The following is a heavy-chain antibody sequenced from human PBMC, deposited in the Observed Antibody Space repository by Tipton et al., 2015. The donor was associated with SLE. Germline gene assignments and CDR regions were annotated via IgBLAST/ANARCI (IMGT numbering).Heavy chain of an antibody. V-gene: IGHV4-4*02. CDR3: ARDMRGGLFFDY. CDR1: GGSISDINW. D-gene: IGHD2-15*01. Sequence: TLSLTCAVSGGSISDINWWSWVRQPPGKGLEWIGEIYHSGSTNYNPSLKSRVTISVDKSKNHFSLRLTSVTAADTAVYYCARDMRGGLFFDYWGQGTLVTVSS. J-gene: IGHJ4*02. CDR2: IYHSGST.